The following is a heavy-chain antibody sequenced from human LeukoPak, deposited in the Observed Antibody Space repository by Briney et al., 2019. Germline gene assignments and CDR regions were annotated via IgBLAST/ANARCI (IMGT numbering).Heavy chain of an antibody. Sequence: ASVKVSCKASGYTFTSYGISWVRQAPGQGLEWMGWISAYNGNTNYAQKLQGRVTMTTDTPTSTAYMELRSLRSDDTAVYYCAKYMYYYDSSGNNWFDPWGQGTLVTVSS. CDR3: AKYMYYYDSSGNNWFDP. D-gene: IGHD3-22*01. V-gene: IGHV1-18*01. J-gene: IGHJ5*02. CDR1: GYTFTSYG. CDR2: ISAYNGNT.